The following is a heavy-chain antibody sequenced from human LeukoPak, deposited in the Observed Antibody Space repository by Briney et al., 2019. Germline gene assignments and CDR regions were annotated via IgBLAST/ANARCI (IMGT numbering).Heavy chain of an antibody. V-gene: IGHV3-48*04. J-gene: IGHJ4*02. CDR2: ISFSSSSI. D-gene: IGHD3-9*01. Sequence: GGSLRLSCAASGFTFSSYSMNWVRQAPGKGLEWVSYISFSSSSIYYADSVKGRFTISRDNAKNSLYLQMNSLRAEDTAVYYCARSFYSDLDITGYYPLDYWGQGTLVTVSS. CDR3: ARSFYSDLDITGYYPLDY. CDR1: GFTFSSYS.